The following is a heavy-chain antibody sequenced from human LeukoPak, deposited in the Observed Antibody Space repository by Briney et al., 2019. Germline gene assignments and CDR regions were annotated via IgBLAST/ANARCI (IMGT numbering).Heavy chain of an antibody. V-gene: IGHV4-39*01. D-gene: IGHD5-18*01. CDR2: SYYSGST. Sequence: SETLSLTCTVSGGSISSSSYYWGWIRQPPGKGLEWVGSSYYSGSTYYNPSLKSRVTISVDTSKNQFSLKLSSVTTADTAVYYCARGRDGYSYPACFDIWGQGTMVTVSS. CDR3: ARGRDGYSYPACFDI. J-gene: IGHJ3*02. CDR1: GGSISSSSYY.